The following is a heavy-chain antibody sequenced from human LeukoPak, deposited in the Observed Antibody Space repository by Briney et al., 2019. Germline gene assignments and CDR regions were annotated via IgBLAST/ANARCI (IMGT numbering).Heavy chain of an antibody. Sequence: GGSLRLSCAASGFTFSTYWMHWVRQVPGKGLVWISRINSDGSSTSYADSVKGRFTISRDNAKNSLYLQMNSLRDEDTAVYSCARDVCSSTSCYPNGDYWGQGTLVTVSS. CDR3: ARDVCSSTSCYPNGDY. V-gene: IGHV3-74*01. J-gene: IGHJ4*02. D-gene: IGHD2-2*01. CDR2: INSDGSST. CDR1: GFTFSTYW.